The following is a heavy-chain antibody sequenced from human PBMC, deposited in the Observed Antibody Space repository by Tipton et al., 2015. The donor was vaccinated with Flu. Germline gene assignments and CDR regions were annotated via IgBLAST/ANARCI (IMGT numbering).Heavy chain of an antibody. D-gene: IGHD2-15*01. Sequence: SGFTFSSYGMHWVRQAPGKGLEWVAVIWYDGSNKYYADSVKGRFTISRDNSKNTLYLQMNSLRAEDTAVYYCARERVVAATAYYYYGMDVWGQGTTVTVSS. CDR2: IWYDGSNK. J-gene: IGHJ6*02. V-gene: IGHV3-33*01. CDR1: GFTFSSYG. CDR3: ARERVVAATAYYYYGMDV.